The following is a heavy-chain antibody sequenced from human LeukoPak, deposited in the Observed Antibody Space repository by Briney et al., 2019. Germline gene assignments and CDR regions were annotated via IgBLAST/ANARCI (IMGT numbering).Heavy chain of an antibody. CDR2: ISRNSGSI. Sequence: PGGSLRLSCAASGFTFDDYAMHWVRQAPGKGLEWVSGISRNSGSIGYADSVKGRFTISRDNAKNSLYLQMNSLRAEDTAVYYCARTSPYGDNPYYYYGMDVWGQGTTVTVSS. V-gene: IGHV3-9*01. CDR1: GFTFDDYA. D-gene: IGHD4-17*01. J-gene: IGHJ6*02. CDR3: ARTSPYGDNPYYYYGMDV.